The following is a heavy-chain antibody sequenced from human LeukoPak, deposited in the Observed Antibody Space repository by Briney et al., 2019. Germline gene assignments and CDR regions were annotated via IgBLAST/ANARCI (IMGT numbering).Heavy chain of an antibody. CDR1: GFTFSSYA. CDR3: VKDIQLST. Sequence: GGSLRLSCAASGFTFSSYAMSWVRQAPGKGLEWVSAISGSGGSTYYADSVKGRFTISRDNSNHTLSLQMNSLRVEDTAIYYCVKDIQLSTWGLGAMVTVSS. D-gene: IGHD5-24*01. CDR2: ISGSGGST. J-gene: IGHJ3*01. V-gene: IGHV3-23*01.